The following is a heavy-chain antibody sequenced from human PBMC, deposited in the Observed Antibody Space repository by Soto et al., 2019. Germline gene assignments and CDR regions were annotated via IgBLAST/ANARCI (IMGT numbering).Heavy chain of an antibody. V-gene: IGHV4-30-4*01. D-gene: IGHD3-3*01. CDR3: ARAHTIFGVVITHYGMGV. CDR2: IYYSGST. CDR1: AGSISSGDYY. J-gene: IGHJ6*02. Sequence: PPETLSLTCTVSAGSISSGDYYWSWIRQPPGKGLEWIGYIYYSGSTYYNPSLKSRVTISVDTSKNQFSLKLSSVTAADTAVYYCARAHTIFGVVITHYGMGVWGQGTTVTVSS.